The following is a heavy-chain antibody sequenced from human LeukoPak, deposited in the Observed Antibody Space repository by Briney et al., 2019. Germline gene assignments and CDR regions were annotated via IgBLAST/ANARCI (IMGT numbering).Heavy chain of an antibody. CDR2: ISWNSGSI. CDR1: GFTFDDYA. V-gene: IGHV3-9*03. Sequence: GRSLRLSCAASGFTFDDYAMHWVRQAPGKGLEWVSGISWNSGSIGYADSVKGRFTISRDNAKNSLYLQMNSLRAEDMALYYCAKGHSSGYLDAFDIWGQGQWSPSLQ. D-gene: IGHD3-22*01. CDR3: AKGHSSGYLDAFDI. J-gene: IGHJ3*02.